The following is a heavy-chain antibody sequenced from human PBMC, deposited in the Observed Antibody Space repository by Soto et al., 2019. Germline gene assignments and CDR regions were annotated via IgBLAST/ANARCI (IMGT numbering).Heavy chain of an antibody. CDR2: IWYDGSNK. J-gene: IGHJ4*02. CDR3: ARANGVIVVAQFDY. CDR1: GFTFSSYG. V-gene: IGHV3-33*01. Sequence: GGSLRLSCAASGFTFSSYGMHWVRQAPGKGLEWVAVIWYDGSNKYYAESVKGRFTISRDNSKNTLYLQMNSLRAEDTAVYYCARANGVIVVAQFDYWGQGTLVTVSS. D-gene: IGHD3-22*01.